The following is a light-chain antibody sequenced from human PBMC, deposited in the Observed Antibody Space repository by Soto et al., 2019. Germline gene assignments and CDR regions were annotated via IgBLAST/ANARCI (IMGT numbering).Light chain of an antibody. V-gene: IGKV1-9*01. J-gene: IGKJ4*01. Sequence: RVTITCRASQGVANYFAWYQQKPGKAPNLLIYAASTLQGGVPSRFSGSGSGTEFTLTISSLQPEDFATYYCQQLNSYPLTFGGGTKVDIK. CDR3: QQLNSYPLT. CDR2: AAS. CDR1: QGVANY.